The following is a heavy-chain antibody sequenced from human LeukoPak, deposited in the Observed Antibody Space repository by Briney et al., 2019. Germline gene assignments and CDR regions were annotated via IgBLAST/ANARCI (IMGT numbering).Heavy chain of an antibody. CDR1: GFTFSSYA. J-gene: IGHJ4*02. CDR3: ASRGRSDRNYGYFDY. D-gene: IGHD1-14*01. CDR2: ISGRGST. V-gene: IGHV3-23*01. Sequence: GGSLRLSCAASGFTFSSYAVTWVRQAPGKGLEWVSAISGRGSTYYADSVKGRFTISRDNAKNTLYLQMNSLRAEDTAVYYCASRGRSDRNYGYFDYWGQGTLVTVSS.